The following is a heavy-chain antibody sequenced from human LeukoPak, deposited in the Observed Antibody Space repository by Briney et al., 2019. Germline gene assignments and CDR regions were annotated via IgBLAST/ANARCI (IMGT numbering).Heavy chain of an antibody. D-gene: IGHD2-2*02. CDR1: GFTFSSYG. CDR3: ANFRYCSSTSCYTGLDY. Sequence: PGGSLRLSCAASGFTFSSYGMHWVRQAPGKGLEWVAFIRYDGSNKYYADSVKGRFTISRDNSKNTLYLQMNSLRAEDTAVYYCANFRYCSSTSCYTGLDYWGQGTLVTVSS. CDR2: IRYDGSNK. V-gene: IGHV3-30*02. J-gene: IGHJ4*02.